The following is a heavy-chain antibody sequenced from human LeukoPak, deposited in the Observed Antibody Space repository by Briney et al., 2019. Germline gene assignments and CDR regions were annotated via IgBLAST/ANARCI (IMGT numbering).Heavy chain of an antibody. CDR2: INHSGST. D-gene: IGHD2-8*02. J-gene: IGHJ3*02. V-gene: IGHV4-34*01. Sequence: SETLSLTCAIYGGSFSAYYWNWIRQPPGKGLEWIGEINHSGSTYYNPSLKSRVTISVDTSKNQFSLKLSSVTAADTAVYYCARQGGVCPGAFDIWGQGTMVTVSS. CDR3: ARQGGVCPGAFDI. CDR1: GGSFSAYY.